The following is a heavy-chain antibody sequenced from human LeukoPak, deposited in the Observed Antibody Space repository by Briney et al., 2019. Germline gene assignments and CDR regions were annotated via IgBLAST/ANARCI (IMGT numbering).Heavy chain of an antibody. V-gene: IGHV3-30-3*01. J-gene: IGHJ6*03. CDR1: GFTFSSYA. CDR2: ISYDGSNK. Sequence: GGSLRLSCAASGFTFSSYAMHWVRQAPGKGLEWVAVISYDGSNKYYADSVKGRFTISRDNSKNTLYLQMNSLRAEDTAVYYCAKDGDYYYDSSGRYYYYYMDVWGKGTTVTVSS. CDR3: AKDGDYYYDSSGRYYYYYMDV. D-gene: IGHD3-22*01.